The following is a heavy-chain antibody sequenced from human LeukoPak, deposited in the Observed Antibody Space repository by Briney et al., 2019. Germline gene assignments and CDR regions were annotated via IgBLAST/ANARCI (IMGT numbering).Heavy chain of an antibody. D-gene: IGHD3-10*01. V-gene: IGHV4-59*01. CDR1: GGSISSYY. Sequence: SETLSLTCTVSGGSISSYYWSWIRQPPGKGLEWIGYIYYSGSTNYNPSLKSRVTISVDTSKNQFSLKLSSVTAADTAVYYCARESRITMVRGVDWDWFDPWGQGTLVTVSS. J-gene: IGHJ5*02. CDR3: ARESRITMVRGVDWDWFDP. CDR2: IYYSGST.